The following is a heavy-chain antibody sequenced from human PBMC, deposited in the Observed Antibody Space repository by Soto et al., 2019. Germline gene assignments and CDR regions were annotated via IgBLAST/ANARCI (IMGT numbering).Heavy chain of an antibody. Sequence: GESLKISCQGSGDTFSSYWIGWVRQMPGKGLEWMGIMFLGGSDTRYSPSFQGRVNISADKSVRTAYLQWNSLEASDTAMYYCARIRKNCGGDRYPLEYWGPGTLVTVSS. V-gene: IGHV5-51*01. D-gene: IGHD2-21*02. CDR3: ARIRKNCGGDRYPLEY. CDR2: MFLGGSDT. CDR1: GDTFSSYW. J-gene: IGHJ4*02.